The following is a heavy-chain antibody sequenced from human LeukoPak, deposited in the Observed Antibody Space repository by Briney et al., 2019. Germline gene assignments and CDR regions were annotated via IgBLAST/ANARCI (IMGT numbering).Heavy chain of an antibody. CDR3: ARRDRNTWFYFDY. CDR2: IYPGDSDS. V-gene: IGHV5-51*01. D-gene: IGHD6-13*01. J-gene: IGHJ4*02. Sequence: GESLKISCKGSGYSFTSYWIGWVRQMPGKGLEWMGIIYPGDSDSTYSPSFQGQVTISADKSISTAYLQWNSLKASDTAMYYCARRDRNTWFYFDYWGQGTLVTVSS. CDR1: GYSFTSYW.